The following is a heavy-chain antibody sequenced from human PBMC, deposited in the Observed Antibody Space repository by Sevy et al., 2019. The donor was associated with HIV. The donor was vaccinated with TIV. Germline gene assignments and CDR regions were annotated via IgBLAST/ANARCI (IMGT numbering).Heavy chain of an antibody. J-gene: IGHJ6*02. CDR2: ISAYNGNT. D-gene: IGHD3-22*01. Sequence: ASVKVSCKASGYTFTSYDISWVRQAPGQGLEWMGWISAYNGNTNYAQKLQGRVTMTTDTSTSTAYMELRSLRSDDTAVYYCASAGEYDSSGYSYYYYGMDVWGQGTTVTVSS. V-gene: IGHV1-18*01. CDR3: ASAGEYDSSGYSYYYYGMDV. CDR1: GYTFTSYD.